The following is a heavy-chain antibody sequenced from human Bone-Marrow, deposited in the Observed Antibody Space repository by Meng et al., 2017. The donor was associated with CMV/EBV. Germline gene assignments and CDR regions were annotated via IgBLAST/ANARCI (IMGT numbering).Heavy chain of an antibody. CDR2: IFYSGNT. J-gene: IGHJ4*02. Sequence: GSLRLSCTVSGGSVRDYYWSWIRQPPGKGLEWIGYIFYSGNTKYSPSLEGRVIISVDPSKNQFSLSLTSLTAADTAVYYCARDVTPDVWGQGTLVTVSS. D-gene: IGHD5-18*01. V-gene: IGHV4-59*02. CDR3: ARDVTPDV. CDR1: GGSVRDYY.